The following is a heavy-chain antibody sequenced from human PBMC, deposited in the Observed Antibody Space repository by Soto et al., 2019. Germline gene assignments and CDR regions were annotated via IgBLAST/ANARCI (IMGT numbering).Heavy chain of an antibody. CDR3: ARPAGSITIFGVADYYYGMDV. D-gene: IGHD3-3*01. CDR1: GYTFTNYG. Sequence: ASVKVSCKASGYTFTNYGITWVRQAPGQGLEWMGIINPSGGSTSYAQKFQGRVTMTRDTSTSTVYMELSSLRSEDTAVYYCARPAGSITIFGVADYYYGMDVWGQGTTVTVSS. V-gene: IGHV1-46*01. J-gene: IGHJ6*02. CDR2: INPSGGST.